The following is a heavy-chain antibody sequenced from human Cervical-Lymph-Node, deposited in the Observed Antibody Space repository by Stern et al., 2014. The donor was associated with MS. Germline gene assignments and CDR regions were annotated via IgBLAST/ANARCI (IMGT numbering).Heavy chain of an antibody. D-gene: IGHD2-21*02. CDR3: AGVTYWYLDR. CDR1: GFTFTNSF. V-gene: IGHV1-46*03. CDR2: INPNGGST. Sequence: VQLVESGAEVKKPGASVKLSCKTSGFTFTNSFIHCVRQAPGQGLEWMCLINPNGGSTTYAQKFQGRLTLTHDTSTSVVYMELSGLKSEDTAVYYCAGVTYWYLDRWGAGTLVTVSS. J-gene: IGHJ2*01.